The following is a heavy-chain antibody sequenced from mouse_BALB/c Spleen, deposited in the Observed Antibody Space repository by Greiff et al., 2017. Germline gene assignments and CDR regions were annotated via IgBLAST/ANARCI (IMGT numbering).Heavy chain of an antibody. V-gene: IGHV1-7*01. Sequence: VQLQQSGAELAKPGASVKMSCKASGYTFTSYWMHWVKQRPGQGLEWIGYINPSTGYTEYNQKFKDKATLTADKSSSTAYMQLSSLTSEDSAVYYCARYDYYYGSSPWFAYWGQGTLVTVSA. J-gene: IGHJ3*01. CDR1: GYTFTSYW. D-gene: IGHD1-1*01. CDR2: INPSTGYT. CDR3: ARYDYYYGSSPWFAY.